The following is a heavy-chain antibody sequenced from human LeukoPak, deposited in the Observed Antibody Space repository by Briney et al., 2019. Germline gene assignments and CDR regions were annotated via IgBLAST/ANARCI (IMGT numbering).Heavy chain of an antibody. V-gene: IGHV4-39*01. Sequence: SETLSLTCTVSGGSISSSSYYRGWIRQPPGKGLGWIGSIYYSGSTYYNPSLKSRVTISVDTSKNQFSLKLSSVTAADTAVYYCARHHIAAAGRSSFDYWGQGTLVTVSS. J-gene: IGHJ4*02. CDR3: ARHHIAAAGRSSFDY. D-gene: IGHD6-13*01. CDR1: GGSISSSSYY. CDR2: IYYSGST.